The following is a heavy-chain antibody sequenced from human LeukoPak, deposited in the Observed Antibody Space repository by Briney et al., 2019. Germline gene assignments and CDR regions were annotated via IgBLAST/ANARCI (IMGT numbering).Heavy chain of an antibody. V-gene: IGHV3-74*01. D-gene: IGHD2-2*01. Sequence: PGGSLRLSCAASGFTFDDYAMHWVRQAPGKGLEWVSRISSDESSTTYADSVKGRFTISRDNAKNTLYLKMNTLRAEDTAIYFCARGGFTGTSCPYFDYWGQGTLVTVSS. CDR1: GFTFDDYA. CDR3: ARGGFTGTSCPYFDY. J-gene: IGHJ4*02. CDR2: ISSDESST.